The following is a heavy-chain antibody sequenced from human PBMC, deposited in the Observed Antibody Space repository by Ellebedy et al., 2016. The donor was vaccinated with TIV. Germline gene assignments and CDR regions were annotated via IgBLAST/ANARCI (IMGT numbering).Heavy chain of an antibody. J-gene: IGHJ4*02. CDR3: TKDGSGTMNF. V-gene: IGHV3-7*01. Sequence: GESLKISCAVSGFTFSTSWMSWVRQAPGQGLEWVANMNGDGNERYYVDSVEGRFTISRDNTRNSLYLQMNSLRADDTAVYYCTKDGSGTMNFWGQGTRVTISS. CDR1: GFTFSTSW. CDR2: MNGDGNER. D-gene: IGHD1-1*01.